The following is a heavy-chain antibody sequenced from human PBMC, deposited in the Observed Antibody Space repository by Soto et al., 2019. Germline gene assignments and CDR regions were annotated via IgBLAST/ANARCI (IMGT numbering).Heavy chain of an antibody. Sequence: GASVKVSCKAPGYTSTNYGMHWVRQAPGQRLEWMGWINAGSGNTKYSQKFQSRVTITRDTSASTAYMELSSLRSEDTAVYYCARIAAAHNNWFGPWGQGTLVTVSS. CDR3: ARIAAAHNNWFGP. D-gene: IGHD6-13*01. CDR2: INAGSGNT. CDR1: GYTSTNYG. J-gene: IGHJ5*02. V-gene: IGHV1-3*01.